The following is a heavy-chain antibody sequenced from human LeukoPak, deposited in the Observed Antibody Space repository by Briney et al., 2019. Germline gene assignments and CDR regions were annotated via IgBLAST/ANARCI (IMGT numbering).Heavy chain of an antibody. J-gene: IGHJ4*02. CDR2: IYYSGST. Sequence: PSETLSLTCTVSGGSISSSYYWGWIRQPPGKGLEWIGSIYYSGSTYYNPSLKSRVTISVDTSKNQFSLKLSSVTAADTAVYYCARRGYYYGSGSYSYYFDYWGQGTLVTVSS. V-gene: IGHV4-39*01. CDR1: GGSISSSYY. CDR3: ARRGYYYGSGSYSYYFDY. D-gene: IGHD3-10*01.